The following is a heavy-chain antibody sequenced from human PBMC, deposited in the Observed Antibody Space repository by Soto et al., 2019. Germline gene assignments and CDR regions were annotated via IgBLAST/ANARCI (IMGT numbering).Heavy chain of an antibody. J-gene: IGHJ4*02. CDR2: ISSNGGST. CDR1: GFTFSSYA. V-gene: IGHV3-64*01. CDR3: ASLYGDYDY. D-gene: IGHD4-17*01. Sequence: GGSLRLSCAASGFTFSSYAMHWVRQAPGKGLEYVSAISSNGGSTYYANSVKGRFTISRDNSKNTLYLQMGSLRAEDMAVYYCASLYGDYDYWGQGTLVTVSS.